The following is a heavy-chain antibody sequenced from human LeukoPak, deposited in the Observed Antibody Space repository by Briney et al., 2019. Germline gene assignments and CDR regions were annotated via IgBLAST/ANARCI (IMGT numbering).Heavy chain of an antibody. D-gene: IGHD1-26*01. CDR1: GFTFSNYA. CDR2: IYSDNT. J-gene: IGHJ4*02. Sequence: QTGGSLRLSCAASGFTFSNYAMNWVRQAPGKGLEWVSVIYSDNTHYSDSVKGRFTISRDNSRNTLYLQMNSLRAEDTAVYYCATGEGSFHRVDYWGQGTLVTVSS. CDR3: ATGEGSFHRVDY. V-gene: IGHV3-23*03.